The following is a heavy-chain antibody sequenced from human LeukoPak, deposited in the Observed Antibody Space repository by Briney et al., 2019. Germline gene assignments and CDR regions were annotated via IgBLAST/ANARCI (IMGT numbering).Heavy chain of an antibody. J-gene: IGHJ6*03. D-gene: IGHD7-27*01. CDR2: IYYSGST. Sequence: PSETLSLTCTVSGGSISSHYWSWIRQPPGKGLEWIGYIYYSGSTNYNPSLKSRVTLSVDTSKNQFSLKLSSVTAADTAVYYCARVEGLTGDYYYYYMDLWGKGTTVSVSS. V-gene: IGHV4-59*11. CDR3: ARVEGLTGDYYYYYMDL. CDR1: GGSISSHY.